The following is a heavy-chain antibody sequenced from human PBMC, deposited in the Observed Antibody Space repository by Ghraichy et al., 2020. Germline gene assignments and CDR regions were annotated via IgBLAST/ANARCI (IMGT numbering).Heavy chain of an antibody. CDR3: ARGLQDMYSLLQGEDIGDGFYLDS. V-gene: IGHV4-59*01. Sequence: SETLSLTCSVSGGSINNYFWSWIRQSPGKGLEWIGYMYYSGGSSYNPSLKSRVTISVDTSKNQFSLNLRSVTAADTAVYYCARGLQDMYSLLQGEDIGDGFYLDSWGQGILVTVSS. CDR2: MYYSGGS. J-gene: IGHJ4*02. CDR1: GGSINNYF. D-gene: IGHD2-21*02.